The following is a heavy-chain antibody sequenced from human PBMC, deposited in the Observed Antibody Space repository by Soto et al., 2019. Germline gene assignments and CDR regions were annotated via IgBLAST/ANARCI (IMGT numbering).Heavy chain of an antibody. D-gene: IGHD3-22*01. CDR1: GYTFRTYG. J-gene: IGHJ4*02. V-gene: IGHV1-18*01. Sequence: QIQLVQSGPVLKKPGASVMVSCTASGYTFRTYGITWVRQAPGQGLEWLGWITGDNFDADYSQTLQGRVSMTTDISTTTAYMELRGLTSDDTAVYYCARVRQYDSKPYYYFDLWGQGTLVTVSS. CDR2: ITGDNFDA. CDR3: ARVRQYDSKPYYYFDL.